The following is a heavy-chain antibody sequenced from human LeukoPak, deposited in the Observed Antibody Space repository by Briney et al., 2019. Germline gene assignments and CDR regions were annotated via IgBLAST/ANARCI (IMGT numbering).Heavy chain of an antibody. V-gene: IGHV3-48*03. J-gene: IGHJ4*02. D-gene: IGHD3-16*01. CDR1: GFTFSSYE. CDR3: ARDLGILTGFDY. Sequence: RTGGSLRLSCAASGFTFSSYEMNWVRQAPGKGLEWVSYISSSGSTIYYADSVKGRFTISRDNAKNSLYLQMNSLRAEDTAVYYCARDLGILTGFDYWGQRTLVTVSS. CDR2: ISSSGSTI.